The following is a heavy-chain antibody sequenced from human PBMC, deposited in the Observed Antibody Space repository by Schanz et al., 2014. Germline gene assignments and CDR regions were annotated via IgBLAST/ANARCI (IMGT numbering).Heavy chain of an antibody. J-gene: IGHJ3*02. CDR2: INHGGST. V-gene: IGHV4-34*01. CDR1: GGSFSGHY. Sequence: QVQLQQWGAGLLKPSETLSLTCAVYGGSFSGHYWSWIRQPPGKGLEWIAEINHGGSTNYNPSLKSRVTISVDTSKNQFSLKLSSATAADTAVYYCARDRGHGDLPGDIWGQGTMVTVSS. CDR3: ARDRGHGDLPGDI. D-gene: IGHD4-17*01.